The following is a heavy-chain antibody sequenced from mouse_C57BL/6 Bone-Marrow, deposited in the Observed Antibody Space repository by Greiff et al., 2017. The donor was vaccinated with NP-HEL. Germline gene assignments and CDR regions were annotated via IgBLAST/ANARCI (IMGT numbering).Heavy chain of an antibody. CDR2: INYDGSST. J-gene: IGHJ4*01. Sequence: DVQLLESEGGLVQPGSSMKLSCTASGFTFSDYYMAWVRQVPEQGLEWVANINYDGSSTYYLDSLKSRSIFSGDDAKNILYLQMSSLKSEDTATYYGARGPSHAMDYWGQGTSVTVSS. D-gene: IGHD6-1*01. CDR3: ARGPSHAMDY. CDR1: GFTFSDYY. V-gene: IGHV5-16*01.